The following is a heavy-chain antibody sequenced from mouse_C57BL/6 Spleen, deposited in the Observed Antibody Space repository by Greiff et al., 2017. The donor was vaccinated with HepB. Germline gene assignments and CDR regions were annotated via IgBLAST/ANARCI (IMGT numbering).Heavy chain of an antibody. CDR1: GYTFTDYY. CDR3: ARSEVLRPPWYFDV. D-gene: IGHD1-2*01. V-gene: IGHV1-26*01. CDR2: INPNNGGT. J-gene: IGHJ1*03. Sequence: VQLQQSGPELVKPGASVKISCKASGYTFTDYYMNWVKQSHGKSLEWIGDINPNNGGTSYNQKFKGKATLTVDKSSSTAYMELRSLTSEDSAVYYCARSEVLRPPWYFDVWGTGTTVTVSS.